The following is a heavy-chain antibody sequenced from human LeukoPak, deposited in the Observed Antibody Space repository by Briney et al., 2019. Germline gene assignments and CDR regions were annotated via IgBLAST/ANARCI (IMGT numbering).Heavy chain of an antibody. CDR3: ARDRLGIAVAGTVY. V-gene: IGHV3-23*01. CDR2: ISNNGGYT. Sequence: GGSLRLSCAASGFTFSSSAMSWVRQAPGKGLEWVSAISNNGGYTYYADSVQGRFTISRDNSKSTLCLQMNSLRAEDTAVYYCARDRLGIAVAGTVYWGQGTLVTVSS. J-gene: IGHJ4*02. D-gene: IGHD6-19*01. CDR1: GFTFSSSA.